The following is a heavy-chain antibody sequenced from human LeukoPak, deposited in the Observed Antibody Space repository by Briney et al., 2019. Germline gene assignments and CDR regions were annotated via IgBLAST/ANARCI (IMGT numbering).Heavy chain of an antibody. CDR3: ARDRVADFWSGYPHDY. Sequence: GGSLRLSCAASGFTFSSYSMNWVRQAPGKGLEWVSYISSSSSTIYYADSVKGRFTISRDNAKNSLYLQMNSLRAEDTAVYYCARDRVADFWSGYPHDYWGQGTLVTVSS. V-gene: IGHV3-48*01. CDR2: ISSSSSTI. D-gene: IGHD3-3*01. CDR1: GFTFSSYS. J-gene: IGHJ4*02.